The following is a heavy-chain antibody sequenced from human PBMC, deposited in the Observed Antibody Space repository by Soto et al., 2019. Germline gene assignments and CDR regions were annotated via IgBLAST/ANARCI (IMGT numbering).Heavy chain of an antibody. D-gene: IGHD3-22*01. Sequence: SETLSLTCTVSGGSISSDYYWNWIRQAPGKGLEWIGYVYHTGSTYHNPSLKSRGSISVDTSNNQFSLKLSSVTAADTAVYFCDRELYDSTGNRIDSWGKGITVTVSS. J-gene: IGHJ5*01. CDR3: DRELYDSTGNRIDS. CDR1: GGSISSDYY. CDR2: VYHTGST. V-gene: IGHV4-30-4*01.